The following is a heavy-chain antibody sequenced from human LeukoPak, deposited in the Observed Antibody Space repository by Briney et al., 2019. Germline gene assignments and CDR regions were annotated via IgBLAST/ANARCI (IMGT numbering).Heavy chain of an antibody. CDR3: ARDGDTIFGVASVGWFDP. CDR2: IYHSGST. V-gene: IGHV4-38-2*02. D-gene: IGHD3-3*01. J-gene: IGHJ5*02. CDR1: GYSISSGYY. Sequence: PSETLSLTCTVSGYSISSGYYWGWIRQPPGKGLEWIGSIYHSGSTYYNPSLKSRVTISVDTSKNQFSLKLSSVTAADTAVYYCARDGDTIFGVASVGWFDPWGQGTLVTVSS.